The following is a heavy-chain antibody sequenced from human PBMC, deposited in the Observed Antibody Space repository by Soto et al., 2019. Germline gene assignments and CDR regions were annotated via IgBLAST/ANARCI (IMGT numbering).Heavy chain of an antibody. CDR3: ARRGVYDYGMDV. CDR2: INAGNGNT. J-gene: IGHJ6*02. CDR1: GYTFTSYA. V-gene: IGHV1-3*01. Sequence: GASVKVSCKASGYTFTSYAMHWVRQAPGQRLEWMGWINAGNGNTKYSQKFQGRVTITRDTSASTAYMELSSLRSEDTAVYYCARRGVYDYGMDVWGQGTTVTVSS. D-gene: IGHD6-6*01.